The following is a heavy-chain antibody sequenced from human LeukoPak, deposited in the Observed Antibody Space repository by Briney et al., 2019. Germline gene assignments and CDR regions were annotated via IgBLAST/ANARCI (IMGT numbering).Heavy chain of an antibody. D-gene: IGHD6-13*01. J-gene: IGHJ4*02. V-gene: IGHV4-39*01. CDR1: GGSISSSSYY. CDR2: IYYSGST. Sequence: PSETLSLTCTVSGGSISSSSYYWGWIRQPPGKGLEWIGSIYYSGSTYYNPSLKSRVTISVDTSKNQFSLKLSSVTAADTAVYYCARHGSGWLNIAAANFDYWGQGTLVTVSS. CDR3: ARHGSGWLNIAAANFDY.